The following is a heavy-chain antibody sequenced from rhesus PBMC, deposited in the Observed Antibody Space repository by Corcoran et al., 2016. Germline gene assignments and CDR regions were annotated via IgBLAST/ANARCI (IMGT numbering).Heavy chain of an antibody. D-gene: IGHD1-44*01. CDR2: IFGSIGST. CDR3: ARGTGTIDV. Sequence: QVQLQESGPGLVKPSETLSLTCAVSGGSISGGYGGGWVRRPPGRGLEWIGHIFGSIGSTYYNPSLKSRVTISRDTSKNQFSLKLSSVTAADTAVYYCARGTGTIDVWGPGVLVTVSS. V-gene: IGHV4S7*01. CDR1: GGSISGGYG. J-gene: IGHJ5-1*01.